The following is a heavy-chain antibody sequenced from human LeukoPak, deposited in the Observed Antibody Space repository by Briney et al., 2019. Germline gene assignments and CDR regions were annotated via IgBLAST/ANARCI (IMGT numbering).Heavy chain of an antibody. CDR1: GFSFDDNA. V-gene: IGHV3-9*01. J-gene: IGHJ4*02. Sequence: GGSLRLSCTASGFSFDDNAMHWVRQAPGKGLEWVSGISWNSGSIDYADSVKGRFTISRDNSKNTLYLQMNSLRGDDTAVYYCAKLAGSGSYSANEFDYWGQGTLVSVTS. CDR3: AKLAGSGSYSANEFDY. D-gene: IGHD3-10*01. CDR2: ISWNSGSI.